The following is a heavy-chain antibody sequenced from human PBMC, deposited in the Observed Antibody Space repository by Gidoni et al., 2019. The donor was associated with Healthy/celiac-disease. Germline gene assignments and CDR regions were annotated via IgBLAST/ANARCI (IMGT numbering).Heavy chain of an antibody. Sequence: EVQLVASGGGLVKPGRSLRLSCTASGFNFGAYAISWFRQAPGKGLEWVGFIRSKAYGGTTEYAASVKGRFTISRDDSKSIAYLQMNSLKTEDTAVYYCTRRMYCSSTSCYSYPRYNWFDPWGQGTLVTVSS. CDR1: GFNFGAYA. D-gene: IGHD2-2*01. CDR3: TRRMYCSSTSCYSYPRYNWFDP. J-gene: IGHJ5*02. CDR2: IRSKAYGGTT. V-gene: IGHV3-49*05.